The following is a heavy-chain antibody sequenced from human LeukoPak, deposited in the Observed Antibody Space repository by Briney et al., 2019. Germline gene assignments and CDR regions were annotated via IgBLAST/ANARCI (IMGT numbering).Heavy chain of an antibody. CDR2: IYYSGST. Sequence: PSETLSLTCTVSGGSISSYYWSWIRQPPGKGLEWIGYIYYSGSTNYNPSLKSRVTISVDTSKNQFSLKLSSVTAADTAVYYCARDLIRYFDWLPEGSDYWGQGTLVTVSS. CDR1: GGSISSYY. CDR3: ARDLIRYFDWLPEGSDY. D-gene: IGHD3-9*01. J-gene: IGHJ4*02. V-gene: IGHV4-59*12.